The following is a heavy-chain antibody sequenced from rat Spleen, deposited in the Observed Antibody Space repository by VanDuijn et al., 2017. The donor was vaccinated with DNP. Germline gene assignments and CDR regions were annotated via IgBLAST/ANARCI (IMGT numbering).Heavy chain of an antibody. CDR2: ITNSGSDT. V-gene: IGHV5S13*01. CDR1: GLTFSNYA. CDR3: ARQRWYYSGEGMDY. D-gene: IGHD1-1*01. J-gene: IGHJ2*01. Sequence: EVQLVESGGGLVQPGRSLKLSCAASGLTFSNYAMAWVRQAPTKGLEWVASITNSGSDTKYRDSVQGRFTISRDNAKNTLYLQMDSLRSEDTATYYCARQRWYYSGEGMDYWGQGVMVTVSS.